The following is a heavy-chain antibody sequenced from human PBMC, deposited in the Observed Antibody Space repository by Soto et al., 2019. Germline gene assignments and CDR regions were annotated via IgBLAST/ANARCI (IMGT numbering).Heavy chain of an antibody. CDR3: ARDSIWFGELLGPFNYYYYGMDV. CDR1: GGSISSYY. Sequence: SETLSLTCTVSGGSISSYYWSWIRQPPGKGLEWIGYIYYSGSTNYNPSLKSRVTISVDTSKNQFSLRLSSVTAADTAVYYCARDSIWFGELLGPFNYYYYGMDVWGQGTTVTVSS. V-gene: IGHV4-59*01. D-gene: IGHD3-10*01. CDR2: IYYSGST. J-gene: IGHJ6*02.